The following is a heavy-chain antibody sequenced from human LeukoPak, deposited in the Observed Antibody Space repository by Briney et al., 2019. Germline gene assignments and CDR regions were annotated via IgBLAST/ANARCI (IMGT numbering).Heavy chain of an antibody. Sequence: SETLSLTCGVSGYSISSDYQWGWIRQPPGKGLEWVGSISRSGNTYYNPSLKSRVTILVDTSKNQLSLKLTSVTAADTAVYYCARRDCSSHCYKIFDYWGQGTLVTVSS. CDR2: ISRSGNT. CDR1: GYSISSDYQ. D-gene: IGHD2-2*01. V-gene: IGHV4-38-2*01. CDR3: ARRDCSSHCYKIFDY. J-gene: IGHJ4*02.